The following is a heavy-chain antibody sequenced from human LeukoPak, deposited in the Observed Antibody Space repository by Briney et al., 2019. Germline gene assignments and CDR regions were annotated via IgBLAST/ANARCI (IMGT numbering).Heavy chain of an antibody. CDR3: AAVAGTGGVPFDY. V-gene: IGHV3-30-3*01. CDR2: ISYDGSNK. J-gene: IGHJ4*02. CDR1: VLTFSNYA. Sequence: GRSLRLSCAASVLTFSNYAMHWVRQAPGKGLEWVAVISYDGSNKYYADSVKGRFTISRDNSKNTLYLQMNSLRAEDTAVYYCAAVAGTGGVPFDYWGQGTLVTVSS. D-gene: IGHD6-19*01.